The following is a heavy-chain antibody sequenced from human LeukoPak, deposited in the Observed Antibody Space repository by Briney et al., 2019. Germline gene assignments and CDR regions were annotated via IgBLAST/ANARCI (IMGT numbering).Heavy chain of an antibody. CDR2: INPKSGGT. J-gene: IGHJ4*02. CDR3: PREVSAGTGY. V-gene: IGHV1-2*02. CDR1: GYTFTGYY. Sequence: ASVKVSCKASGYTFTGYYMHWVGRAEGKGGEGMGWINPKSGGTKYVQKFQGRVTITRHTSITTAYMELSRLRSDDTAVYYCPREVSAGTGYWGQGTLVTVSS. D-gene: IGHD6-13*01.